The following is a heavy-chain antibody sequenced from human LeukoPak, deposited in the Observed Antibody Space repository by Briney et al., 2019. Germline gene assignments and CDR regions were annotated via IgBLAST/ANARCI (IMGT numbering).Heavy chain of an antibody. CDR1: GGSFSDSY. Sequence: SETLSLTCAVFGGSFSDSYWTWIRQSPGKGLEWIGEIDHGGTTNYNPSLKGRVTISKDTSKNQFSLKLSSVTAADTAVYYCARDSRQDYDYVWGIHDYWGQGTLVTVSS. V-gene: IGHV4-34*01. D-gene: IGHD3-16*01. CDR2: IDHGGTT. J-gene: IGHJ4*02. CDR3: ARDSRQDYDYVWGIHDY.